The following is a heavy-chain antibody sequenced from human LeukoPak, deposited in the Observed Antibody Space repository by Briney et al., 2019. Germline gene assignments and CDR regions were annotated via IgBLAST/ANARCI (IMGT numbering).Heavy chain of an antibody. D-gene: IGHD2-15*01. V-gene: IGHV3-30*02. CDR3: AKFAEVVD. CDR2: IRYYRSNK. Sequence: WLVLLSFIRYYRSNKYYPASVKGRFTISRDNSKKKLYLQMNSLRAEDTAVYYCAKFAEVVDWGQGTLVTVSS. J-gene: IGHJ4*02.